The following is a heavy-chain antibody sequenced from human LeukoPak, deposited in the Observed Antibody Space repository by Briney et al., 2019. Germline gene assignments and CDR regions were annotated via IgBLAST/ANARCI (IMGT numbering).Heavy chain of an antibody. J-gene: IGHJ4*02. CDR2: IYYSGST. D-gene: IGHD7-27*01. CDR1: GFTFSSYS. Sequence: GSLRLSCAASGFTFSSYSMNWVRQAPGKGLEWIGSIYYSGSTYYSPSLKSRVTISVDTSKNQFSLKLSSVTAADTAVYYCARDTGIHGCYSDYWGQGTLVTVSS. CDR3: ARDTGIHGCYSDY. V-gene: IGHV4-39*07.